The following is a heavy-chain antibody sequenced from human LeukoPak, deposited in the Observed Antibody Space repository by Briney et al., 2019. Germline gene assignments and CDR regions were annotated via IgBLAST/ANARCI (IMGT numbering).Heavy chain of an antibody. Sequence: GGSLRLSCAASGFTFSSHAMSWVRQAPGKGLEWVSSIITSGGSTYSADSVRGRFTISRDNSKNTLYLQLNSLRAEDTAVYYCAKDRYGDYAFDYWGQGTLVTVSS. CDR1: GFTFSSHA. D-gene: IGHD4-17*01. V-gene: IGHV3-23*01. CDR3: AKDRYGDYAFDY. J-gene: IGHJ4*02. CDR2: IITSGGST.